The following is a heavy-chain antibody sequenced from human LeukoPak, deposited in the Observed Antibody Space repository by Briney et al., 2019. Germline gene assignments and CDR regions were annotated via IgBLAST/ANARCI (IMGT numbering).Heavy chain of an antibody. CDR1: GFTFSSYA. D-gene: IGHD4-17*01. V-gene: IGHV3-30-3*01. Sequence: GRSLRLSCAASGFTFSSYAMHWVRQAPGKGLEWVAVISYDGSNKYYADSVKGRFTISRDNSKNTLYLQMNSLRAEDTAVYYCARDEDYGDSQWAFDIWGQGTMVAVSS. J-gene: IGHJ3*02. CDR3: ARDEDYGDSQWAFDI. CDR2: ISYDGSNK.